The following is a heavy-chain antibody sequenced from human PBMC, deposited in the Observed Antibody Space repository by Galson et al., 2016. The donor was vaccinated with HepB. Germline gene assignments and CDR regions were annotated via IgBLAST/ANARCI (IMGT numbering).Heavy chain of an antibody. V-gene: IGHV5-51*01. Sequence: QSGAEVKKPGESLKISCKGSGYSFTSYWIGWVRQMPGKGLEWMGITYPGASDTRYSPSFQGQVTISVDKSISTAYLQWSSLKASDTAMYYCARLGLGWEFLSCCYDMDVWGRGPTVIVSS. CDR3: ARLGLGWEFLSCCYDMDV. CDR1: GYSFTSYW. D-gene: IGHD3-10*01. CDR2: TYPGASDT. J-gene: IGHJ6*02.